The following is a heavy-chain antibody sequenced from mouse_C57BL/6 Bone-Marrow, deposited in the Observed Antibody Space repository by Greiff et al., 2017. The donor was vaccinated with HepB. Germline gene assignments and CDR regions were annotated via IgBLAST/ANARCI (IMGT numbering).Heavy chain of an antibody. V-gene: IGHV1-81*01. J-gene: IGHJ4*01. CDR3: ARGGLWLFYYAMDY. Sequence: QVQLKESGAELARPGASVKLSCKASGYTFTSYGISWVKQRTGQGLEWIGEIYPRSGNTYYNEKFKGKATLTADKSSSTAYMELRSLTSEDSAVYFCARGGLWLFYYAMDYWGQGTSVTVSS. D-gene: IGHD2-2*01. CDR2: IYPRSGNT. CDR1: GYTFTSYG.